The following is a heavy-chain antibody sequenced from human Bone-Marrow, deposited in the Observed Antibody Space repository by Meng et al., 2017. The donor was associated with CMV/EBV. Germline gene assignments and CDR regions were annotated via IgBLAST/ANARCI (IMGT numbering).Heavy chain of an antibody. CDR1: GFPFSGFA. D-gene: IGHD5-18*01. CDR2: ISGSGGST. CDR3: AKSSWIQLWSNFDY. V-gene: IGHV3-23*01. J-gene: IGHJ4*02. Sequence: ALGFPFSGFAMSWVRQAPGKGLEWVSAISGSGGSTYYADSVKGRFTISRDNSKNTLYLQMNSLRAEDTAVYYCAKSSWIQLWSNFDYWGQGTLVTVSS.